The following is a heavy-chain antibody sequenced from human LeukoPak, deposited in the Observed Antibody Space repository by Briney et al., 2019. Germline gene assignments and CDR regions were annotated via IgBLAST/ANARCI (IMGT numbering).Heavy chain of an antibody. Sequence: GGSLRLSCAASGFTFNNYQMNWVRQAPGKGLECISYISSSGRTIYYADSLKGRFTVSRDNAKNSLYLRMNNLRAEDTAVYYCAREMGSVYFDYWGQGTLVTVSS. CDR2: ISSSGRTI. D-gene: IGHD3-10*01. CDR1: GFTFNNYQ. CDR3: AREMGSVYFDY. J-gene: IGHJ4*02. V-gene: IGHV3-48*03.